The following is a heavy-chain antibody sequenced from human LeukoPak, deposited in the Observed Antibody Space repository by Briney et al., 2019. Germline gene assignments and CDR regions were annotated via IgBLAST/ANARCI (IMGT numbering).Heavy chain of an antibody. CDR3: ARKLGVVVAATGVHWFDP. CDR2: INPNSGGT. Sequence: ASVKVSCKASGYTFTGYYMHWVRQAPGQGLEWMGWINPNSGGTNYAPKFQGRVTMTRDTSISTAYMELSRLRSDDTAVYYCARKLGVVVAATGVHWFDPWGQGTLVTVSS. J-gene: IGHJ5*02. CDR1: GYTFTGYY. D-gene: IGHD2-15*01. V-gene: IGHV1-2*02.